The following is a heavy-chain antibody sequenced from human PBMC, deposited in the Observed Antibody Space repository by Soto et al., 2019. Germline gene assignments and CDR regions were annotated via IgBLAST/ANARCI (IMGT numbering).Heavy chain of an antibody. CDR3: ASLVTAIHLRDY. V-gene: IGHV1-69*13. CDR2: IIPIFGTA. CDR1: GGTFSSYA. J-gene: IGHJ4*02. Sequence: SVKVSCKASGGTFSSYAISWVRQAPGQGLEWMGGIIPIFGTANYAQKFQGRVTITADESTSTAYMELSSLRSEDTAVYYCASLVTAIHLRDYWGQGTLVTVSS. D-gene: IGHD2-21*02.